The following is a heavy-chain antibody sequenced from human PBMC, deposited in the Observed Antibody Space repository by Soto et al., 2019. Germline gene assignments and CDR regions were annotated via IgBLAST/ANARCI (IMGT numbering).Heavy chain of an antibody. J-gene: IGHJ4*02. V-gene: IGHV3-15*01. CDR3: TTNDYDFWSGYFDY. Sequence: GGSLRLSCAASGFTFSNAWMSWVRQAPGKGLEWVGRIKSKTDGGTKDYAAPVKGRFTISRDDSKNTLYLQMNSLKTEDTAVYYCTTNDYDFWSGYFDYWGQGALVTVSS. D-gene: IGHD3-3*01. CDR2: IKSKTDGGTK. CDR1: GFTFSNAW.